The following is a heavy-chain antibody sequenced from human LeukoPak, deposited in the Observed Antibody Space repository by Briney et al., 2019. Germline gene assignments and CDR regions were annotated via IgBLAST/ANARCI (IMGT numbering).Heavy chain of an antibody. CDR2: ISSSSITI. D-gene: IGHD3-10*01. CDR1: GFTFSTYS. CDR3: ARSFYGSGSHYPFDY. Sequence: GGSLRLSCAASGFTFSTYSMNWVRQAPGKGLEWVSYISSSSITIYFADSVKGRFTISRDSAKNSLYLQMNSLRAEDTAAYYCARSFYGSGSHYPFDYWGQGTLVTVST. V-gene: IGHV3-48*04. J-gene: IGHJ4*02.